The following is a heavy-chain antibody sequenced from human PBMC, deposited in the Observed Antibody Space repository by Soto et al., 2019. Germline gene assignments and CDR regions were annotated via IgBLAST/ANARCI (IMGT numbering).Heavy chain of an antibody. CDR1: VFTFISYG. Sequence: PWWSLRLSCAASVFTFISYGMHWFRHAPGKGLEWVAVISYDGSNKYYADSVKGRFTISRDNSKNTLYLQMNSLRAEGTAVYYCAKDDNYGDYYYYGMDVWGQGTTVTVYS. V-gene: IGHV3-30*18. D-gene: IGHD4-17*01. CDR2: ISYDGSNK. CDR3: AKDDNYGDYYYYGMDV. J-gene: IGHJ6*02.